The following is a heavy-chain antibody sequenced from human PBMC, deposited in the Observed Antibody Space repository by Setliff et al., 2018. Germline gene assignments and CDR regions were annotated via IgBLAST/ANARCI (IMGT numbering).Heavy chain of an antibody. J-gene: IGHJ6*03. CDR3: TREASVDFWSGYPYYYYMDV. Sequence: GGSLRLSCAASGFTFSSYAMSWVRQAPGKGLEWVANIKQDGSEKYYVDSVKGRFTISRDNAKNSLYLQMNSLKTEDTAVYYCTREASVDFWSGYPYYYYMDVWGKGTTVTVSS. D-gene: IGHD3-3*01. CDR2: IKQDGSEK. CDR1: GFTFSSYA. V-gene: IGHV3-7*03.